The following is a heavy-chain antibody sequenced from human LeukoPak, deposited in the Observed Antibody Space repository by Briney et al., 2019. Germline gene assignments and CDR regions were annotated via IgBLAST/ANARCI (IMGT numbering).Heavy chain of an antibody. CDR2: IYSGGNT. CDR3: ARDLLYGSGGFDY. Sequence: GGSLRLSCAASGFTVSSNYMSWVRQAPGQGLEGVSLIYSGGNTYYADSVKGRFTISRDNSKNTLYLQMNSLRAEDTAVYYCARDLLYGSGGFDYWGQGTLVTVSS. J-gene: IGHJ4*02. D-gene: IGHD3-10*01. V-gene: IGHV3-66*01. CDR1: GFTVSSNY.